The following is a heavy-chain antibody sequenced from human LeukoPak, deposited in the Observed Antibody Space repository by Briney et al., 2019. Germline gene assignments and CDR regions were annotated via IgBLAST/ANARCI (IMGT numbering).Heavy chain of an antibody. J-gene: IGHJ3*02. Sequence: GGSLRLSCAASGFTFSSYSMNWVRQAPGKGLEWVSYISSSSRTIYYADSVKGRFTISRDNAKNSLYLQMNSLRAEDTAVYYCARGGQQLPRGGAFDIWGQGTMVTVSS. D-gene: IGHD6-13*01. V-gene: IGHV3-48*04. CDR3: ARGGQQLPRGGAFDI. CDR2: ISSSSRTI. CDR1: GFTFSSYS.